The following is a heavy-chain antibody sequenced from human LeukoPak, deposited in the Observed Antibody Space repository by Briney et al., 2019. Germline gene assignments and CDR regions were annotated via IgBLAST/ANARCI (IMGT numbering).Heavy chain of an antibody. D-gene: IGHD2-21*02. V-gene: IGHV7-4-1*02. CDR2: INTNTGNP. CDR3: ARDLDCGGDCYSFDY. J-gene: IGHJ4*02. CDR1: GYTFTSYA. Sequence: ASVKVSCKASGYTFTSYAMNWVRQAPGQGLEWMGWINTNTGNPTYAQGFTGRFVFSLDTSVSTAYLQISSLKAEDTAVYYCARDLDCGGDCYSFDYCGQGTLVTVSS.